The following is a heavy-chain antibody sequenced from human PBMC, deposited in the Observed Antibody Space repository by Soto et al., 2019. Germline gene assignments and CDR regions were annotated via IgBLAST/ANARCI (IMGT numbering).Heavy chain of an antibody. D-gene: IGHD6-13*01. Sequence: GGSLRLSCAASGFTFSSYAMSWVRQAPGKGLEWVSTISGSGGSTYYADSAKGRFTISRDNSKNTLYLQMNSLRVEDTAVYYCAKALAADGTRFDPWGQGTLVTVSS. CDR2: ISGSGGST. CDR1: GFTFSSYA. CDR3: AKALAADGTRFDP. J-gene: IGHJ5*02. V-gene: IGHV3-23*01.